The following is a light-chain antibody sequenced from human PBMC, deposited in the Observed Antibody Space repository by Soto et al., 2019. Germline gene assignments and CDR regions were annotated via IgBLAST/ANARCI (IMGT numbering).Light chain of an antibody. CDR1: QSISSY. CDR2: AAS. Sequence: DIKMCKSPSSLSASGGDRVTITCRASQSISSYLNWYQQKPGIAPKLLIYAASSLQSGVPSRFSGSGSGTDFTLTISSLQPEDFASYYCQESYSTPPTFGQGTKV. CDR3: QESYSTPPT. V-gene: IGKV1-39*01. J-gene: IGKJ1*01.